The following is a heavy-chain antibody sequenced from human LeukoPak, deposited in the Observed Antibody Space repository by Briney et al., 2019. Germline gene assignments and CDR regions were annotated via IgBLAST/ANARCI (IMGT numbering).Heavy chain of an antibody. Sequence: PSETLSLTCAVSGYSISSGYYWGWIRQPPGKGLEWIGSTYHSGSTYYNPSLKSRVTISVDTSKNQFSLKLSSVTAADTAVYYCARRGYDYSIDYWGQGTLVTVSS. CDR2: TYHSGST. CDR3: ARRGYDYSIDY. D-gene: IGHD5-12*01. CDR1: GYSISSGYY. J-gene: IGHJ4*02. V-gene: IGHV4-38-2*01.